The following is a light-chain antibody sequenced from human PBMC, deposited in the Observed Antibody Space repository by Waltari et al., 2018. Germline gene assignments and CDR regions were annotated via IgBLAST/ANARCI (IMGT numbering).Light chain of an antibody. V-gene: IGLV3-25*02. CDR1: ALSKQY. CDR3: QSADSRGTSGV. CDR2: KDI. Sequence: SYELTQPPSVSVSPVQTARITCSGDALSKQYASWYQQKPGQAPVLVRYKDIEGTSGIPERFSGSSSGTQYGSTSGTTVTLTISGVQAEDEADYCCQSADSRGTSGVLGGWTKLTVL. J-gene: IGLJ2*01.